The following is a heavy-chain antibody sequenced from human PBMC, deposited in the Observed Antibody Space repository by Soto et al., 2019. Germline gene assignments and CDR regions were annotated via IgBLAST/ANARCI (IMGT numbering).Heavy chain of an antibody. J-gene: IGHJ4*02. CDR2: IYYSGST. V-gene: IGHV4-59*01. Sequence: SETLSLTCTVSGGSISSYYWSWIRQPPGKGLEWIGYIYYSGSTNYNPSLKSRVTISVDTSKNQFSLKLSSVTAADTAVYYCARESFYDSGGFHGFDYWGQGTLVTVSS. CDR1: GGSISSYY. CDR3: ARESFYDSGGFHGFDY. D-gene: IGHD3-22*01.